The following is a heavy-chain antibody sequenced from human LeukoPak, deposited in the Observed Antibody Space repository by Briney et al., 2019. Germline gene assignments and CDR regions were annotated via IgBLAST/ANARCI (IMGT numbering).Heavy chain of an antibody. Sequence: GGSLRLSCAASGFTFSSYSMNWVRQAPGKGLEWVSSISSSSSYIYYADSVKGRFTISRDNAKNSLYLQMNSLRVEDTAVYYCAAYSSSWSPSDYWGQGTLVTVSS. CDR2: ISSSSSYI. CDR1: GFTFSSYS. CDR3: AAYSSSWSPSDY. V-gene: IGHV3-21*01. J-gene: IGHJ4*02. D-gene: IGHD6-13*01.